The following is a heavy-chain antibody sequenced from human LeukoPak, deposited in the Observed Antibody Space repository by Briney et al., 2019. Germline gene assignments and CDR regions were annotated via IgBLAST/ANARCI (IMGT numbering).Heavy chain of an antibody. CDR3: ARLPYSYGCGAGYLDL. V-gene: IGHV4-59*01. J-gene: IGHJ2*01. CDR2: IYYSGST. D-gene: IGHD5-18*01. Sequence: SETLSLACTVSGGSLSSYYWSWIRQPPGKGLEWIGYIYYSGSTNYNPSLKSRVTISVDTFKNQFSLKLSSVTAADTAVYYCARLPYSYGCGAGYLDLWGRGTLVTVSS. CDR1: GGSLSSYY.